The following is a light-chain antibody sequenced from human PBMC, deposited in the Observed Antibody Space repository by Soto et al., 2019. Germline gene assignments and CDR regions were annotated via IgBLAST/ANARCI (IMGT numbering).Light chain of an antibody. CDR3: QQYNNWPWT. CDR2: GAS. CDR1: PSVSSN. V-gene: IGKV3-15*01. J-gene: IGKJ1*01. Sequence: EIVMTQSPATLSVSPGERATLSCRASPSVSSNLAWYQQKPGQTPRLLIYGASTRATGIPARVSGSGSGTEFTLTISILQSEDFAVYYCQQYNNWPWTFGQGTKVESK.